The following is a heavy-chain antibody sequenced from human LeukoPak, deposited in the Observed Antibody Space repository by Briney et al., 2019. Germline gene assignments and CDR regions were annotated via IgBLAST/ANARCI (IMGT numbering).Heavy chain of an antibody. CDR1: GGSFSGYY. V-gene: IGHV4-34*01. Sequence: SETLSLTCAVYGGSFSGYYWSWIRQPPGKGLEWIGEINHSGSTNYNPSLKSRVTISVDTSKNQFSLKVSSVTAADTAVYYCARGRRYSGCYPYYFDYWGQGTLVTVSS. D-gene: IGHD1-26*01. CDR3: ARGRRYSGCYPYYFDY. CDR2: INHSGST. J-gene: IGHJ4*02.